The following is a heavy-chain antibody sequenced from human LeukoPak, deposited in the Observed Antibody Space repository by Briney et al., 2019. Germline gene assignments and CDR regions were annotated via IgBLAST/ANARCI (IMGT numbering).Heavy chain of an antibody. CDR3: AKAVGVLRFLEWLFDY. Sequence: PGGSLRLSCAASGFTFSSYAMSWVRQAPGKGLEWVSAISGSGGSTYYADSVKGRFTISRDNSKNTLYLQMNSLRAEDTAVYYCAKAVGVLRFLEWLFDYWGQGTLVTVSS. J-gene: IGHJ4*02. V-gene: IGHV3-23*01. CDR1: GFTFSSYA. D-gene: IGHD3-3*01. CDR2: ISGSGGST.